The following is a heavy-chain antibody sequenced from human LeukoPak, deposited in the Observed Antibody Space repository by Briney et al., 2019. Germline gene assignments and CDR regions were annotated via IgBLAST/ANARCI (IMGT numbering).Heavy chain of an antibody. CDR3: ASTNPYYYDSSGYYY. CDR1: GYTFTGYY. J-gene: IGHJ4*02. V-gene: IGHV1-2*02. Sequence: GASVKVSCKASGYTFTGYYMHWVRQAPGQGLEWMGWINPNSGGTNYAQKFQGRVTMTRDTSISTAYMELSRLRSDDTAVYYCASTNPYYYDSSGYYYWGQGTLVTVSS. CDR2: INPNSGGT. D-gene: IGHD3-22*01.